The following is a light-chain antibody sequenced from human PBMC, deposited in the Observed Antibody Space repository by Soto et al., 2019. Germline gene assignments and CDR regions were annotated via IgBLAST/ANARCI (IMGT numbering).Light chain of an antibody. J-gene: IGLJ2*01. Sequence: QSALTQPASVSGSPGQSITISCTGTSSDVGGYNYVSWYQQHPGKAPKLMIYDVSNRPSGVSNRFSGSKSGNTASLTISGLQAEDEADYYCSSYTSSSTGVFGGGTKPPS. V-gene: IGLV2-14*01. CDR3: SSYTSSSTGV. CDR1: SSDVGGYNY. CDR2: DVS.